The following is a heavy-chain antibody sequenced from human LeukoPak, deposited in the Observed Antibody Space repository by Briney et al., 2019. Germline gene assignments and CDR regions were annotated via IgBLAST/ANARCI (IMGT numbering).Heavy chain of an antibody. J-gene: IGHJ4*02. V-gene: IGHV5-51*01. CDR2: IYPGDSDT. D-gene: IGHD3-22*01. CDR1: GYSFTSYW. Sequence: GESLKISCKGSGYSFTSYWIGWVRQMPGKDLEWMGIIYPGDSDTRYSPSFQGQVTISADKSISTAYLQWSSLKASDTAMYYCARLNLKANYYDSSGYFDYWGQGTLVTVSS. CDR3: ARLNLKANYYDSSGYFDY.